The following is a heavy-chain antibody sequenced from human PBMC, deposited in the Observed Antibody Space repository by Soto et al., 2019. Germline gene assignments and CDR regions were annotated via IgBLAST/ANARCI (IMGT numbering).Heavy chain of an antibody. CDR3: ARGSYYDFWSGYYFGY. CDR1: GGSISSGGYY. D-gene: IGHD3-3*01. Sequence: PSETLSLTCTVSGGSISSGGYYWSWIRQHPGKGLEWIGYIYYSGSTYYNPSLKSRVTISVDTSKNQFSLKLSSVTAADTAVYYCARGSYYDFWSGYYFGYWGQGTLVTVSS. J-gene: IGHJ4*02. CDR2: IYYSGST. V-gene: IGHV4-31*03.